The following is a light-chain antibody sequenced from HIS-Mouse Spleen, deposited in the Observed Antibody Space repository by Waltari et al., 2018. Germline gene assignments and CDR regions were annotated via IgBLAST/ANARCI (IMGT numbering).Light chain of an antibody. Sequence: QSALTQPASVSGSPGQSITISCTGTSSDGGGYNYASWYQQPPGKAPKLMIYEVSNRPSGVSNRFSGSKSGNTASLTISGLQAEDEADYYCSSYTSSSTLVFGGGTKLTVL. V-gene: IGLV2-14*01. CDR2: EVS. CDR3: SSYTSSSTLV. J-gene: IGLJ2*01. CDR1: SSDGGGYNY.